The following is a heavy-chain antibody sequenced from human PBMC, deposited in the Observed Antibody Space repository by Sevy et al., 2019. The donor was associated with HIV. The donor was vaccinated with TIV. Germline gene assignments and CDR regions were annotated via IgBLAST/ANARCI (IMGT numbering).Heavy chain of an antibody. V-gene: IGHV1-69*13. CDR3: ARGINTIFGVVRLPLNYYGMDV. Sequence: ASVKVSCKASGGTFSSYAIIWVRQAPGQGLEWMGGIIPIFGTANYAQKFQGRVTITADESTSTAYMELSSLRSEDTAVYYCARGINTIFGVVRLPLNYYGMDVWGQGTTVTVSS. CDR2: IIPIFGTA. CDR1: GGTFSSYA. D-gene: IGHD3-3*01. J-gene: IGHJ6*02.